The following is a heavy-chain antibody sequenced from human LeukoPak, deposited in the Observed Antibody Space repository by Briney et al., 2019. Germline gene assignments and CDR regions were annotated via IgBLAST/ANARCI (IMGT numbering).Heavy chain of an antibody. J-gene: IGHJ4*02. CDR3: ARLLDYGDYPTAYFDY. CDR2: IDYSGST. Sequence: SETLSLTCTVSVGSISSYYWSWMRQPPGKGLEWIGYIDYSGSTNYNPSLKSRVTISVDTSKSQFSLKLSSVTAADTAVYYCARLLDYGDYPTAYFDYWGQGTLVTVSS. V-gene: IGHV4-59*01. CDR1: VGSISSYY. D-gene: IGHD4-17*01.